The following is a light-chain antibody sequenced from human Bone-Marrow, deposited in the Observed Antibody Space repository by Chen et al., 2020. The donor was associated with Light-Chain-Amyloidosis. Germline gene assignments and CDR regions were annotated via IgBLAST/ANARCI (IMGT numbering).Light chain of an antibody. CDR1: TIASTS. V-gene: IGLV3-21*02. CDR2: DDS. Sequence: SYVLTQPSSVAVAPGQTATIARGGNTIASTSVHWYLQTPGQAPLLVVYDDSDRPSGIPERLSGSNSGNTATLTISRVEAGDEADYYCQVWDRSSDRPVFGGGTKLTVL. CDR3: QVWDRSSDRPV. J-gene: IGLJ3*02.